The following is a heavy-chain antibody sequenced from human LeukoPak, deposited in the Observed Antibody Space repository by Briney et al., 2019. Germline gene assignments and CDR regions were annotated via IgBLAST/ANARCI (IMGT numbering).Heavy chain of an antibody. V-gene: IGHV4-38-2*01. CDR1: GYSISSGYY. CDR3: ARQYSGSYHVDY. D-gene: IGHD1-26*01. Sequence: KPSETLSLTCAVSGYSISSGYYWGWIRQPPGKGLEWIGSIYHSGSTYCNPSLKSRVTISVDTSKNQFSLKLSSVTAADTAVYYCARQYSGSYHVDYWGQGTLVTVSS. J-gene: IGHJ4*02. CDR2: IYHSGST.